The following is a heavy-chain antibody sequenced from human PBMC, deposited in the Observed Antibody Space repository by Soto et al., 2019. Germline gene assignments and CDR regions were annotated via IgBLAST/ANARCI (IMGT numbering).Heavy chain of an antibody. D-gene: IGHD3-10*01. CDR3: ARDGVELFDYYYYYFDV. Sequence: GGSLRLSCAASGFTFSSYWMSWVRQAPGKGLEWVANIKQDGSEKYYVDSVKGRFTISRDNAKNSLYLQMNSLRAEDTAVDYCARDGVELFDYYYYYFDVWGKGTTVTVSS. J-gene: IGHJ6*03. CDR1: GFTFSSYW. V-gene: IGHV3-7*01. CDR2: IKQDGSEK.